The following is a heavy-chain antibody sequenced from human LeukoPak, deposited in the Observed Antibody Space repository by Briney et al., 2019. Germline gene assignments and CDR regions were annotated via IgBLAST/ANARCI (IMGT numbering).Heavy chain of an antibody. D-gene: IGHD3-10*01. CDR2: IKHDGRDK. J-gene: IGHJ6*02. CDR3: ARGFGEDDHYYHAMDV. V-gene: IGHV3-7*01. CDR1: GFTFSNYW. Sequence: PGGSLRLSCVASGFTFSNYWMTWVRQAPGKGLEWVASIKHDGRDKYYVDSVKGRVTISRDNARNSLFLHMNSLRAEDSAVYYCARGFGEDDHYYHAMDVWGRGTTVTVSS.